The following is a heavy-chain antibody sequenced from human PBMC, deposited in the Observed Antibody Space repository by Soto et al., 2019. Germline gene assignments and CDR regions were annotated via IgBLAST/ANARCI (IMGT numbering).Heavy chain of an antibody. V-gene: IGHV4-59*01. CDR2: IYFSGST. CDR3: ARDGYYYDSSGYQSVYYFDY. D-gene: IGHD3-22*01. J-gene: IGHJ4*02. Sequence: SETLSLTCTVSGGSISSYYWSWIRQPPGKGLEWIGYIYFSGSTNYNPSLKSRVTISVDTSKNQFSLKLSSVTAADTAVYYCARDGYYYDSSGYQSVYYFDYWGQGTRVTVSS. CDR1: GGSISSYY.